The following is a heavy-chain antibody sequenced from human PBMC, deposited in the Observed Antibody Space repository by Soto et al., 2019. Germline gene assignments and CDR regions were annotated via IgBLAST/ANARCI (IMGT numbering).Heavy chain of an antibody. Sequence: QLQLQESGPGLVKPSETLSLTCTVSGGSISSSSYYWGWIRQPPGKGLEWIGSIYYSGSTHYNPSLRGRVTISVATSKNQFSLKLSSVTAADAAVYYCASLPDIVATVDYWGQGTLVTVSS. J-gene: IGHJ4*02. CDR1: GGSISSSSYY. D-gene: IGHD5-12*01. CDR3: ASLPDIVATVDY. CDR2: IYYSGST. V-gene: IGHV4-39*01.